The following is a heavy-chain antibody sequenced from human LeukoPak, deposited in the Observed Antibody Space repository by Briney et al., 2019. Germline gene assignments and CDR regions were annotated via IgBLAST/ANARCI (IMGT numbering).Heavy chain of an antibody. CDR3: ASLPTGYPNWVDP. D-gene: IGHD3-16*02. J-gene: IGHJ5*02. CDR2: ISHSGTT. V-gene: IGHV4-34*01. Sequence: PSETLSLTCAVYGGSFSGFYWSWVRQPPGKGLEWIGEISHSGTTYFNPSLKSRVTVSVDTSKNHLSLNLGPVTAADTAVYYCASLPTGYPNWVDPWGQGILVTVSS. CDR1: GGSFSGFY.